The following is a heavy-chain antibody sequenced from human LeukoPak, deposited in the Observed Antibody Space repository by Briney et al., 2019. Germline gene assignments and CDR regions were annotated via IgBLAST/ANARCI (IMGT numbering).Heavy chain of an antibody. Sequence: SETLSLTCTVSGGSVSSSSYYWSWIRQPPGKGLEWIGYIYYSGSTNYNPSLKSRVTISVDTSKNQFSLKLSSVTAADTAVYYCAREGRAVATFDYWGQGTLVTVSS. J-gene: IGHJ4*02. CDR3: AREGRAVATFDY. V-gene: IGHV4-61*01. CDR2: IYYSGST. D-gene: IGHD6-19*01. CDR1: GGSVSSSSYY.